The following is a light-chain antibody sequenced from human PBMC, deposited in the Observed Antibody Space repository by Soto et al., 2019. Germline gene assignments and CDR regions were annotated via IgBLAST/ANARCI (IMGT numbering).Light chain of an antibody. CDR2: LEGTGSQ. J-gene: IGLJ3*02. CDR1: SGHRTYS. CDR3: ETWDTNTRV. V-gene: IGLV4-60*02. Sequence: QSALTQSSSASASLGSSVKLTCTLSSGHRTYSIAWHQQQPGKAPRYLMKLEGTGSQNKGSGVSDRFSGSSSGADRYLTISNLRFEDEADYYCETWDTNTRVFGGGTKLTVL.